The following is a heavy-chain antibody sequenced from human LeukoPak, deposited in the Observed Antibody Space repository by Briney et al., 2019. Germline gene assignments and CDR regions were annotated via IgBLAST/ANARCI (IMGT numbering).Heavy chain of an antibody. Sequence: ASVKVSCKASGYTFADHYMHWVRQAPGQGLEWMGWINPKSGGTNYAQKFQGRVTVTRDTSISTAYMEVSRLRSDDTAVYYCVSSASYYVGLDYWGQGTLVTVSS. J-gene: IGHJ4*02. CDR3: VSSASYYVGLDY. V-gene: IGHV1-2*02. D-gene: IGHD1-26*01. CDR1: GYTFADHY. CDR2: INPKSGGT.